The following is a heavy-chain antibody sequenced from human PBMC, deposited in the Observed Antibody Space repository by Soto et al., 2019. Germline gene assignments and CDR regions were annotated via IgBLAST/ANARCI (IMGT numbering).Heavy chain of an antibody. CDR3: ARDASSHSSSWEDYYYYYGMDV. J-gene: IGHJ6*02. CDR2: INPNSGGT. Sequence: ASVKVSCKASGYTFTGYYMHWVRQAPGQGLGWMGWINPNSGGTNYAQKFQGWVTMTRDTSISTAYMELSRLRSDDTAVYYCARDASSHSSSWEDYYYYYGMDVWGQGTTVTVSS. CDR1: GYTFTGYY. V-gene: IGHV1-2*04. D-gene: IGHD6-13*01.